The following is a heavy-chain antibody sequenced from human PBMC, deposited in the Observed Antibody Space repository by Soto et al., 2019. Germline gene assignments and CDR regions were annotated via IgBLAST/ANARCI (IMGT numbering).Heavy chain of an antibody. CDR3: ARGPYYDLIWNYYFMDV. CDR2: MYYSGST. V-gene: IGHV4-59*08. J-gene: IGHJ6*03. CDR1: GGSISGHY. D-gene: IGHD3-16*01. Sequence: QVQLQESGPGLVKPSETLSLSCSVSGGSISGHYWSWVRQTPGKGLEWIGYMYYSGSTNYNPSLTGRATISVETSKNRLSLRLTSVTAADTAVYYCARGPYYDLIWNYYFMDVWGKGTTVTVSS.